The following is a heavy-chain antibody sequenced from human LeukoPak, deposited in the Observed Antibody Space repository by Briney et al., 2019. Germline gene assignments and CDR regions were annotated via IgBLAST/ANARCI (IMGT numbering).Heavy chain of an antibody. CDR2: ISWNSGSI. CDR1: GFTFDDYA. V-gene: IGHV3-9*01. J-gene: IGHJ4*02. CDR3: AKVGY. Sequence: PGRSLRLSCAASGFTFDDYAMHWVRQAPGKGLEWVSGISWNSGSIGYADSVEGRFTISRDNAKNSLYLQMNSLRAEDTALYYCAKVGYWGQGTLVTVSS.